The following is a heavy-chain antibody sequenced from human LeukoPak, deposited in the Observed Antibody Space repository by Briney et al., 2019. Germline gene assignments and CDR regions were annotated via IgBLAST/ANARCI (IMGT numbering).Heavy chain of an antibody. V-gene: IGHV1-46*01. Sequence: ASVKVSCKASGYTFTSYYMHWVRQAPGQGLEWMGIINPSGGSTSYAQKFQGRVTMTRDTSTSTVYMELSSLRSEGTAVYYCASNTYYYDSSGYYYSDAFDIWGQGTMVTVSS. CDR1: GYTFTSYY. CDR3: ASNTYYYDSSGYYYSDAFDI. J-gene: IGHJ3*02. D-gene: IGHD3-22*01. CDR2: INPSGGST.